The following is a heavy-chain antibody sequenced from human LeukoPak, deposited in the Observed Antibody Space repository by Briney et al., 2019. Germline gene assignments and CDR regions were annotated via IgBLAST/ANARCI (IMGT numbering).Heavy chain of an antibody. Sequence: GESPKISCKGSGYSFTNYWIGWVRQMPRKGLEWMGIIHPGDSNTRYSPSFQGQVTISADKSINTAYLQWSSLKASDTAMYYCARRTQNFFDPWGQGTLVTVSS. CDR1: GYSFTNYW. V-gene: IGHV5-51*01. CDR3: ARRTQNFFDP. CDR2: IHPGDSNT. J-gene: IGHJ5*02. D-gene: IGHD1-1*01.